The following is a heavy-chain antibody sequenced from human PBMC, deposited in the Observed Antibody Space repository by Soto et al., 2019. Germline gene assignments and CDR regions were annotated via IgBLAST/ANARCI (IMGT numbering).Heavy chain of an antibody. CDR1: GGTFSSYA. V-gene: IGHV1-69*13. CDR2: IIPIFGTA. J-gene: IGHJ6*02. CDR3: ATSINSYGMDV. Sequence: SVKVSCNASGGTFSSYAISWVRQAPGQGLEWMGGIIPIFGTANYAQKFQGRVTITADESTSTAYMELSSLRSEDTAVYYCATSINSYGMDVWGQGTTVTVS.